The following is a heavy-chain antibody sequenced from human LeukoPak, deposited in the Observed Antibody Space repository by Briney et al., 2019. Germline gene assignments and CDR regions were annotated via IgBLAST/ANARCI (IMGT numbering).Heavy chain of an antibody. V-gene: IGHV3-66*01. J-gene: IGHJ4*02. CDR1: GFTVSSNY. CDR3: ARGAWYYYDSSGLIPRTGFDY. CDR2: IYSGGST. Sequence: GGSLRLSCAASGFTVSSNYMSWVRQAPGKGLEWVSVIYSGGSTYYADSVKGRFTISRDNSKNTLYLQMNSLRAEDTAVYYCARGAWYYYDSSGLIPRTGFDYWGQGTLVTVSS. D-gene: IGHD3-22*01.